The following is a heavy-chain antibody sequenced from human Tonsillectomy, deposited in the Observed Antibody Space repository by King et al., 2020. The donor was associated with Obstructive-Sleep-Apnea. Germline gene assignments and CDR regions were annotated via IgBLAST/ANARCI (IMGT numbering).Heavy chain of an antibody. CDR1: GYTFTGYY. CDR2: INPDSGGT. D-gene: IGHD1-26*01. V-gene: IGHV1-2*02. Sequence: VQLVESGAEVKKPGASVKVSCKASGYTFTGYYMHWLRQAPGQGLEWMGWINPDSGGTSYAQKFQGRFTMTRDTSVSTAYMELSRLTSDDTAVYYCATVAVATATFYFDYWGQGTPVTVSS. J-gene: IGHJ4*02. CDR3: ATVAVATATFYFDY.